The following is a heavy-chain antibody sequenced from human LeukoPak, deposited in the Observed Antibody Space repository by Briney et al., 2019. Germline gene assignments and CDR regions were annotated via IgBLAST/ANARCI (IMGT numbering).Heavy chain of an antibody. D-gene: IGHD3-16*02. CDR1: GFTFNTYA. CDR3: VREDFAYVSETYRYWFDP. V-gene: IGHV3-23*01. J-gene: IGHJ5*02. Sequence: QPGGSLRLSCAASGFTFNTYAMMWVRQAPGKGLEWVSTVNTNGGSTYYAASVKGRFTVSRDNSANTLSLQMNSLTVADTAIYYCVREDFAYVSETYRYWFDPWGQGTLVTVSS. CDR2: VNTNGGST.